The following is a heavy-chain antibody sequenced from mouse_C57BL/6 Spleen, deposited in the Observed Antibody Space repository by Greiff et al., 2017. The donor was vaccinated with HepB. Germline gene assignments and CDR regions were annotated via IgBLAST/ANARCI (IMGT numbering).Heavy chain of an antibody. D-gene: IGHD1-1*01. J-gene: IGHJ4*01. V-gene: IGHV5-17*01. CDR3: ARRTTVVATPMDY. CDR2: ISSGSSTI. Sequence: EVMLVESGGGLVKPGGSLKLSCAASGFTFSDYGMHWVRQAPEKGLEWVAYISSGSSTIYYADTVKGGFTISSDNAKNTLFLQMTSLRSEDTAMYYCARRTTVVATPMDYWGQGTSVTVSS. CDR1: GFTFSDYG.